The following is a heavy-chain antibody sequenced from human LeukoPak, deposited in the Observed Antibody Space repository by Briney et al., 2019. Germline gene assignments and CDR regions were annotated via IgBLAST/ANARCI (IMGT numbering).Heavy chain of an antibody. V-gene: IGHV3-48*04. D-gene: IGHD6-19*01. Sequence: GGSLRLSCAAPGFTFSSYSMNWVRQAPGKGLEWVSYISSSSSTIYYADSVKGRFTISRDNAKNSLYLQMNSLRAEDTAVYYCAKDRVAVAGMGPQYFQHWGQGTLVTVSS. CDR2: ISSSSSTI. J-gene: IGHJ1*01. CDR3: AKDRVAVAGMGPQYFQH. CDR1: GFTFSSYS.